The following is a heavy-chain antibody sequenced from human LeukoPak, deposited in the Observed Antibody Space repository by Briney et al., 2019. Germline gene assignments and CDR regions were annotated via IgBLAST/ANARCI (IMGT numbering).Heavy chain of an antibody. CDR1: GYTFTGYY. J-gene: IGHJ3*02. CDR3: ARVVQSLRAFDI. CDR2: INPNSGGT. Sequence: ASVKVSCKASGYTFTGYYMHWVRLAPGQGLEWMGWINPNSGGTNYAQKFQGRVTMTRDTSISTAYMELSRLRSDDTAVYYCARVVQSLRAFDIWGQGTMVTVSS. V-gene: IGHV1-2*02. D-gene: IGHD3-10*02.